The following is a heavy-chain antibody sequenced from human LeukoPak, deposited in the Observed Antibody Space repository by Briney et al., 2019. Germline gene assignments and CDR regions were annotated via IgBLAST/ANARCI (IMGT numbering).Heavy chain of an antibody. D-gene: IGHD4-11*01. Sequence: GGSLRLSCAASGFSFSSYGMHWVRQAPGKGLEWVSVIWYDGSNKYYVDSVKGRFAISRDNSKNTLYLQMNSLRAEDTAVYFCAKHDNSAWLTYWGQGALVTVSS. CDR2: IWYDGSNK. CDR3: AKHDNSAWLTY. V-gene: IGHV3-33*06. J-gene: IGHJ4*02. CDR1: GFSFSSYG.